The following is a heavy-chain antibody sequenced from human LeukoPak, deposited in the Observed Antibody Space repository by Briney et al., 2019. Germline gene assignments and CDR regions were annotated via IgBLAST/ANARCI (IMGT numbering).Heavy chain of an antibody. Sequence: GSLRLSCAASGFTFSNFWMSWVRQAPGKGLEWIGSIYYSGSTYYNPSLKSRVTISVDTSKNQFSLKLSSVTAADTAVYYCARHDDTVGATSVDYWGQGTLVTVSS. CDR1: GFTFSNFW. D-gene: IGHD1-26*01. CDR3: ARHDDTVGATSVDY. J-gene: IGHJ4*02. CDR2: IYYSGST. V-gene: IGHV4-39*01.